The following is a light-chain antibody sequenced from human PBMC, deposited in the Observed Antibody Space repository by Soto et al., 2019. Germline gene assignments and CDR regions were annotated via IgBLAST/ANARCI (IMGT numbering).Light chain of an antibody. J-gene: IGKJ2*01. CDR1: QSVSSN. V-gene: IGKV3-15*01. CDR2: GAS. CDR3: QQYNNWPPYT. Sequence: EIVMTQSPATLSVSPGERGTLSCRASQSVSSNLAWYQQKPGQAPRLLIYGASTRATGIPARFSGSGSGTEFTLTISSLQSEDFALYYCQQYNNWPPYTFGQGTKLEIK.